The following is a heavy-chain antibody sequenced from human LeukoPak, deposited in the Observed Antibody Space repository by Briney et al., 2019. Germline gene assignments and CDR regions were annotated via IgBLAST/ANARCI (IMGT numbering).Heavy chain of an antibody. D-gene: IGHD3-10*01. J-gene: IGHJ4*02. CDR3: ARVRGSGNRLRYFDY. CDR1: GFTFSDYE. CDR2: IGSSGSNI. Sequence: GGSLRLSCAASGFTFSDYEMNWVRQAPGKGLEWISYIGSSGSNIYYAESVKGRFTISRDNAKNSMYLQMNGLRVEDMSVYYCARVRGSGNRLRYFDYWGQGTLVTVSS. V-gene: IGHV3-48*03.